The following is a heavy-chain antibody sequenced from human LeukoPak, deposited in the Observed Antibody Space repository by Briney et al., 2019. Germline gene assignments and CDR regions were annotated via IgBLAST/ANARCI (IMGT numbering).Heavy chain of an antibody. J-gene: IGHJ6*04. Sequence: SETLSLTCTVSGDSISSSSYYWAWIRQPPGKGLEWIGSIYYSGSTYYNPSLRSRVTMSLDTSRNHFSLRLSSVTAADTAVYYCAGDLPGLGGVWGKGTTVTVSS. D-gene: IGHD3-16*01. CDR1: GDSISSSSYY. CDR2: IYYSGST. V-gene: IGHV4-39*07. CDR3: AGDLPGLGGV.